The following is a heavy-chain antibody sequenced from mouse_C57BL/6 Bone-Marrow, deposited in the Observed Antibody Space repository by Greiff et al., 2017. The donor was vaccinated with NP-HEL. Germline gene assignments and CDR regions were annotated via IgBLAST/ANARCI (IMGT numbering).Heavy chain of an antibody. CDR1: GYTFTSYW. V-gene: IGHV1-74*01. J-gene: IGHJ3*01. CDR3: AIPYYGSSPWFAY. D-gene: IGHD1-1*01. CDR2: IHPSDSDT. Sequence: QVQLKQPGAELVKPGASVKVSCKASGYTFTSYWMHWVKQRPGQGLEWIGRIHPSDSDTNYNQKFKGKATLTVDKSSTPAYMQRSILTSEDSAVYYCAIPYYGSSPWFAYWGQGTLVTVSA.